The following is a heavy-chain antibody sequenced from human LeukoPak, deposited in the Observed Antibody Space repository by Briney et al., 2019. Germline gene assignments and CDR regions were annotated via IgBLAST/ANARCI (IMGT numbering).Heavy chain of an antibody. Sequence: ASVKVSCKASGYTFTSYGISWVRQAPGQGLEWMGWISAYNGNTNYAQKLQGRVTMTTDTSTSTAYMELRSLRSDDTAVYYCAREFGIVGAQSDAFDIWGQGTMVTVSS. J-gene: IGHJ3*02. V-gene: IGHV1-18*01. D-gene: IGHD1-26*01. CDR2: ISAYNGNT. CDR1: GYTFTSYG. CDR3: AREFGIVGAQSDAFDI.